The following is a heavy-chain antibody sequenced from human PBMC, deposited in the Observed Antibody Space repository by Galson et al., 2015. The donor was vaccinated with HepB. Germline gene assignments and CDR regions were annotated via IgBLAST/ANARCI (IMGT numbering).Heavy chain of an antibody. CDR2: VNRGGSA. Sequence: ETLSLTCGVSSGSFTNYDWNWVRQAPGKGPEWVGEVNRGGSANVNPSLQSRVAITRDTSKSQFSLRLSSITAADTAMYYCVAGPFGPRFQFWYSPVYLQHWGRGTQVIVSS. J-gene: IGHJ1*01. CDR1: SGSFTNYD. CDR3: VAGPFGPRFQFWYSPVYLQH. D-gene: IGHD2-21*01. V-gene: IGHV4-34*01.